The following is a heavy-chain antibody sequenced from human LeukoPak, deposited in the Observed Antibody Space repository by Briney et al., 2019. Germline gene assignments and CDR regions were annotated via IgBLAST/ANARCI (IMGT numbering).Heavy chain of an antibody. D-gene: IGHD3-22*01. Sequence: GGSLRLSCAVSGFILSNYGMSWVRQAPGKGLEWVACISDRGSRTNYADSVKGRFTISTDHPKNTLYLQMNSLRAEDTAVYFCAKRGVVIRVILVGFHKEAYYFDSWGQGALVTVSS. CDR3: AKRGVVIRVILVGFHKEAYYFDS. CDR1: GFILSNYG. J-gene: IGHJ4*02. CDR2: ISDRGSRT. V-gene: IGHV3-23*01.